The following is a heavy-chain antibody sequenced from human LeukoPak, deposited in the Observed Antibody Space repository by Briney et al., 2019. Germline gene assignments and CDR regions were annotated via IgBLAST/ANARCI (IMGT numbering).Heavy chain of an antibody. J-gene: IGHJ4*02. CDR2: IYSGGST. Sequence: GGSLRLSCAASGFIVSSNYMTWVRQAPGKGLEWVSVIYSGGSTYYADSVKGRFTISRHNSKNTLYLQMNSLRAEDTAVYYCARTYSSGWYLSFDYWGQGTLVTVSS. D-gene: IGHD6-19*01. CDR1: GFIVSSNY. CDR3: ARTYSSGWYLSFDY. V-gene: IGHV3-53*04.